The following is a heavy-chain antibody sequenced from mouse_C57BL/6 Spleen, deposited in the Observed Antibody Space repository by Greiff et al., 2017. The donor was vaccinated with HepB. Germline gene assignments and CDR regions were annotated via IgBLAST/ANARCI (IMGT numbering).Heavy chain of an antibody. CDR3: ARSYGNSPADV. D-gene: IGHD2-1*01. CDR1: GYTFTSYW. V-gene: IGHV1-52*01. Sequence: QVQLQQPGAELVRPGSSVKLSCKASGYTFTSYWMHWVKQRPIQGLEWIGNIDPSDSETHYNQKFKDKATLTVDKSSSTAYMQLSSLTSEDSAVYYCARSYGNSPADVWGTGTTVTVST. CDR2: IDPSDSET. J-gene: IGHJ1*03.